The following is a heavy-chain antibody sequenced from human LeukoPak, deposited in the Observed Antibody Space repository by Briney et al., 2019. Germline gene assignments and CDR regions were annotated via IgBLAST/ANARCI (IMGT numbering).Heavy chain of an antibody. CDR3: ARDLFVVGATTPGGRYYYYMDV. CDR2: ISANNNNT. CDR1: GYSFTTYG. D-gene: IGHD1-26*01. J-gene: IGHJ6*03. V-gene: IGHV1-18*01. Sequence: ASVKVSCKASGYSFTTYGISWVRQAPGQGLEWMGWISANNNNTDNVQKLQGRVTMTRDMSTSTVYMELSSLRSEDTAVYYCARDLFVVGATTPGGRYYYYMDVWGKGTTVTVSS.